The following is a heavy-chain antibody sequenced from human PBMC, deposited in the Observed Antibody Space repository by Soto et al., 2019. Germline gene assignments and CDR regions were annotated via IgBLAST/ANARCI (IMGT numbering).Heavy chain of an antibody. CDR2: IYYSGST. J-gene: IGHJ4*02. D-gene: IGHD5-18*01. CDR1: GGSISSGGYY. V-gene: IGHV4-31*03. Sequence: SETLSLTCTVSGGSISSGGYYWSWIRQHPGKGLEWIGYIYYSGSTYYNPSLKSRVTISVDTSKNQFSLKLSSVTAADTAVYYCARGYSYDHPIDYWGQGTLVTV. CDR3: ARGYSYDHPIDY.